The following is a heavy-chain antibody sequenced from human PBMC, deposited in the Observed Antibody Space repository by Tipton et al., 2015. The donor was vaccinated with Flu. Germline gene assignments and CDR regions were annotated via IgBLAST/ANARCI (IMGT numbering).Heavy chain of an antibody. D-gene: IGHD5-12*01. CDR3: ARDLRGYSGYTGGDAFDV. CDR2: TTYSGTT. J-gene: IGHJ3*01. CDR1: GDSMGTYS. Sequence: TLSLTCTVSGDSMGTYSWSWIRLPPGKGLEWIGYTTYSGTTSYNPSLQSRVIMSVDPSKGQLSLRLSSATAADTAKYYCARDLRGYSGYTGGDAFDVWGQGTVVTVSS. V-gene: IGHV4-59*12.